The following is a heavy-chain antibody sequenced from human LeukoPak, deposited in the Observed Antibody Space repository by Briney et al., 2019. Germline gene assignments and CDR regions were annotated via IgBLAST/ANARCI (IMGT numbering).Heavy chain of an antibody. CDR1: GFTFSDYY. Sequence: PGGSLRLSCAASGFTFSDYYMSWIRQAPGKGLVWVSRIDNYGSSPSYADSVKGRFTISRDNAKNTLYLQMNSLRAEDTAVYYCARVQWGSLVAIDYWGQGTPVTVSS. J-gene: IGHJ4*02. CDR2: IDNYGSSP. D-gene: IGHD5-12*01. CDR3: ARVQWGSLVAIDY. V-gene: IGHV3-74*01.